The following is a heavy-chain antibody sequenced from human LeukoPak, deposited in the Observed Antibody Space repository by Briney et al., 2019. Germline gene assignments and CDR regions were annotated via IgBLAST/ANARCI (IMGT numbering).Heavy chain of an antibody. D-gene: IGHD2-2*01. V-gene: IGHV3-7*01. CDR2: IKQDVSEK. CDR1: GFTFSSYW. CDR3: GLYSSSQTAMDV. Sequence: GGSLRLSCAASGFTFSSYWMSWVRQAPGKGLEWVANIKQDVSEKYYVDSVKGRFTVSRDNAKNSLYLQMNSLRAEDTAVYYCGLYSSSQTAMDVWGQGTAVTVSS. J-gene: IGHJ6*02.